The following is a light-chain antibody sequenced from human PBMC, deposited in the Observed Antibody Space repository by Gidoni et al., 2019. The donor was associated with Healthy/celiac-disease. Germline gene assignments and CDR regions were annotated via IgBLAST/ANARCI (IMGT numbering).Light chain of an antibody. J-gene: IGKJ5*01. CDR2: LGS. V-gene: IGKV2-28*01. CDR3: MQALQTPIT. Sequence: DVVMTPSPLSLPVTPGEPASISCRSSQSLLHSNGYDYLDWYLQKPGQSPQLLIYLGSNRASGVPDRFSGSGSGTDFTLKISRVEAEDVGIYYCMQALQTPITFVQGTRLDIK. CDR1: QSLLHSNGYDY.